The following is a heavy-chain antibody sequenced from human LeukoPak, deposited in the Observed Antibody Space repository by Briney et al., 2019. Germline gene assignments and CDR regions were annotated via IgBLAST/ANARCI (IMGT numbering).Heavy chain of an antibody. J-gene: IGHJ4*02. CDR3: ARGRHSSGKAH. D-gene: IGHD6-19*01. CDR2: INPSGGST. CDR1: GYTFTSYY. V-gene: IGHV1-46*01. Sequence: ASVKVSCKASGYTFTSYYMHWVRQAPGQGLEWMGIINPSGGSTNYAQKFQGRVTMTRDTSTSTVYLELSSLRSEDTAVYHCARGRHSSGKAHWGQGTLVTVSS.